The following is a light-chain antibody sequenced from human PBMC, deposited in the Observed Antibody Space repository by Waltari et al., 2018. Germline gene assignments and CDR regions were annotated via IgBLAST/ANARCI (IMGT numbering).Light chain of an antibody. Sequence: EIVLTQSPGPLSLSPGERGTLSCRASQSVSRFLAWYQQTPGQAPRLLIYGASTRATGIPDRFSGSGSGTDFSLTISRLEPEDFAVYYCQKYDRLPATFGQGTKVEIK. CDR3: QKYDRLPAT. CDR2: GAS. J-gene: IGKJ1*01. CDR1: QSVSRF. V-gene: IGKV3-20*01.